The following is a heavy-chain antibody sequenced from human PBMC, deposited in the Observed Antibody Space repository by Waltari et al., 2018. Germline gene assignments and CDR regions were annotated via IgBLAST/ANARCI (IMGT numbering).Heavy chain of an antibody. J-gene: IGHJ3*01. V-gene: IGHV3-74*01. Sequence: EEQLVESGGGVVQPGGSVRLSCEASGLTFSKYWLHWVRQAPGQELVWVSQINEDGSTTTYADSVKGRLTISRDNAKAMVYLQINNLGAEDTAVYYCARGMASGWPRDAFDLWGQGTVVTVSS. CDR1: GLTFSKYW. D-gene: IGHD6-19*01. CDR2: INEDGSTT. CDR3: ARGMASGWPRDAFDL.